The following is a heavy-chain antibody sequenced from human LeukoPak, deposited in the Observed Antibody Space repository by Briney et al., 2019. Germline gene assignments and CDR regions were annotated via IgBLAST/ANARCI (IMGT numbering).Heavy chain of an antibody. D-gene: IGHD3-3*01. V-gene: IGHV4-59*01. CDR1: GGSLSSYY. CDR2: IYYSGST. J-gene: IGHJ4*02. Sequence: SETLSLTCTVSGGSLSSYYWSWIRQPPGKGLEWLGYIYYSGSTNYNPSLKSRVTISVDTSKNQFSLKLSSVTAADTAVYYCARGIEFYDFWSGYYHYFDYWGQGTLVTVSS. CDR3: ARGIEFYDFWSGYYHYFDY.